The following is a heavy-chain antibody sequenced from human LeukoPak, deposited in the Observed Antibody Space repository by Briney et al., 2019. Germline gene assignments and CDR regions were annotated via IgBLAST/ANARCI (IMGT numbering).Heavy chain of an antibody. D-gene: IGHD4-17*01. J-gene: IGHJ6*02. CDR2: IYYSGST. V-gene: IGHV4-31*03. Sequence: PSETLSLTCTVSGGFISSGGYYWSWIRQHPGKGLEWIGYIYYSGSTYYNPSLKSRVTISVDTSKNQFSLKLSSVTAADTAVYYCAREREDYGDYGMDVWGQGTTVTVSS. CDR3: AREREDYGDYGMDV. CDR1: GGFISSGGYY.